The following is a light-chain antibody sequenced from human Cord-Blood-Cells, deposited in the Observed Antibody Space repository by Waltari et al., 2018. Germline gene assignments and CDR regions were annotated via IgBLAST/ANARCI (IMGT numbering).Light chain of an antibody. CDR1: QSISSW. V-gene: IGKV1-5*03. CDR3: QQYNSYSRS. J-gene: IGKJ2*04. CDR2: KAS. Sequence: DIQMTQSPSTLSASVGARGTITCRASQSISSWLAWYQQKPGKAPKLLIYKASSLESGVPSRFSGSGSGTEFTLTISSLQPDDFATYYCQQYNSYSRSFGQGTKLEIK.